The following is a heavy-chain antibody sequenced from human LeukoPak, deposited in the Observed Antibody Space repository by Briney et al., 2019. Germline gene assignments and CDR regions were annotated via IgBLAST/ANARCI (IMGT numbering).Heavy chain of an antibody. CDR3: ARGRNNAFDI. V-gene: IGHV3-30*03. CDR1: GFTFSNYG. D-gene: IGHD2/OR15-2a*01. CDR2: VSYDGSDK. J-gene: IGHJ3*02. Sequence: PGGSLRLSCAASGFTFSNYGMHWVRQAPGKGLEWVAVVSYDGSDKYYAGSVKGRFTISKDNSKNTLYLQMNSLRAVDTAVYYCARGRNNAFDIWGQGTMVTVSS.